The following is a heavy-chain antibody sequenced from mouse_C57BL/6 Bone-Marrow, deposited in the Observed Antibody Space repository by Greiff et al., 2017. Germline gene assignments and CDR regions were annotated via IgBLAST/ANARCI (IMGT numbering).Heavy chain of an antibody. CDR1: GYSFTGYY. J-gene: IGHJ4*01. Sequence: EVQLQQSGPELVKPGASVKISCKASGYSFTGYYMNWVKQSPEKSLEWIGEINPSTGGTTYNQKFKAKATLTVDKSSSTAYMQPKSLTSEDSAVYYCARCGPYAMDYWGQGTSVTVSS. CDR2: INPSTGGT. CDR3: ARCGPYAMDY. D-gene: IGHD1-1*02. V-gene: IGHV1-42*01.